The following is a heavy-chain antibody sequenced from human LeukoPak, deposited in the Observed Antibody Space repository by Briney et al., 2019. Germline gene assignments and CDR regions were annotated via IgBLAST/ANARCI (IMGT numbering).Heavy chain of an antibody. CDR3: ASRRCYDSSGYYHLDPFWVF. D-gene: IGHD3-22*01. J-gene: IGHJ4*02. Sequence: SETLSLTCTVSGGSISSYYWSWIRQPPGKGLEWIGYIYYSGSTNYNPSLKSRVTISVDTSKNQFSLKLSSVTAADTAAYYCASRRCYDSSGYYHLDPFWVFWGQGTLVTVSS. CDR1: GGSISSYY. CDR2: IYYSGST. V-gene: IGHV4-59*01.